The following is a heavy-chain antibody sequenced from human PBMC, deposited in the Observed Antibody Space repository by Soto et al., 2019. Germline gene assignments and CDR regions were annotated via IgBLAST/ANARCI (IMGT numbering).Heavy chain of an antibody. CDR1: GFIFSNYW. CDR3: ARDWGGLGY. J-gene: IGHJ4*02. D-gene: IGHD3-10*01. V-gene: IGHV3-7*03. Sequence: GSLLLSCAASGFIFSNYWMTWVRQAPGKGLEWVANIIRDGSEKSYVDSVKGRFTISRDNAKNSLYLEMNSLRVEDTAIYYCARDWGGLGYWGQGTLVTVYS. CDR2: IIRDGSEK.